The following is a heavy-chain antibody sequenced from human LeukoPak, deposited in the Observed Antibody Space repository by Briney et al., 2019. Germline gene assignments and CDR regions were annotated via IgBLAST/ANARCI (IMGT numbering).Heavy chain of an antibody. Sequence: GGSLRLSCAGSGFTFRTYAMHWVRQAPGKGLEWVAVISYDGSNKYYADSVKGRFTISRDNSKNTLYLQMNSLRAEDTAVYYCARAVDSGSYSGYYYGMDVWGQGTTVTVSS. CDR1: GFTFRTYA. CDR2: ISYDGSNK. D-gene: IGHD1-26*01. CDR3: ARAVDSGSYSGYYYGMDV. V-gene: IGHV3-30-3*01. J-gene: IGHJ6*02.